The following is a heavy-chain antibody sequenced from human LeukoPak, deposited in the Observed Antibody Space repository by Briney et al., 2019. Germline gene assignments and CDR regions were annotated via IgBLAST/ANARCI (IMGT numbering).Heavy chain of an antibody. J-gene: IGHJ6*04. CDR2: ISGGGGGT. Sequence: PGGSLRLSRAASGFTFSSCAMSWVRQAPGKGLEWVSGISGGGGGTNYADSVKGRFTISRDNPKNTLYLEMNYLRVEDTAVYYCAKARWEQWLGVSYYDYGMDVWGKGTTVTVSS. V-gene: IGHV3-23*01. CDR1: GFTFSSCA. D-gene: IGHD6-19*01. CDR3: AKARWEQWLGVSYYDYGMDV.